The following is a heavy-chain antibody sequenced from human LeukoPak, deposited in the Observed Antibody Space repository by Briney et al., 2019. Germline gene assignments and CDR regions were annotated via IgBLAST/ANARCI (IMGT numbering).Heavy chain of an antibody. CDR2: IIPIFGTA. CDR1: GGTFSSYA. D-gene: IGHD3-16*02. Sequence: GASVKVSCKASGGTFSSYAISWVRQAPGQGLEWMGGIIPIFGTANYAQKFQGRVTITADKSTSTAYMELSSLRSEDTAVYYCARDRSYPPRGWFDPWGQGTLVTVSS. CDR3: ARDRSYPPRGWFDP. V-gene: IGHV1-69*06. J-gene: IGHJ5*02.